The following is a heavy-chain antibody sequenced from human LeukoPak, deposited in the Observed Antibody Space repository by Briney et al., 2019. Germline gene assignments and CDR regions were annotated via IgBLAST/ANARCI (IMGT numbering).Heavy chain of an antibody. CDR2: FDPEDGET. CDR1: GYTLTELS. V-gene: IGHV1-24*01. J-gene: IGHJ3*02. Sequence: ASVKVSCKVSGYTLTELSMHWVRQAPGKGLEWMGGFDPEDGETIYAQKFQGRVTMTEDTSTDTAYMELSSLRSEDTAVYYCATYSLRFLEWLSRDAFDIWGQGTMVTVSS. D-gene: IGHD3-3*01. CDR3: ATYSLRFLEWLSRDAFDI.